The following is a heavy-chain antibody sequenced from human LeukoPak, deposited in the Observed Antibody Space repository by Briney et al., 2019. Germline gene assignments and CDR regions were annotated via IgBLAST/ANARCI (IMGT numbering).Heavy chain of an antibody. J-gene: IGHJ3*02. CDR3: ARTGYCSSTSCHDAFDI. CDR1: GGSISSYY. CDR2: IYYSGST. V-gene: IGHV4-59*08. Sequence: PSGTLSLTCTVSGGSISSYYWSWIRQPPGKGLEWIGYIYYSGSTNYNPSLKSRVTISVDTSKNQFSLKLSSVTAADTAVYYCARTGYCSSTSCHDAFDIWGQGTMVIFSS. D-gene: IGHD2-2*01.